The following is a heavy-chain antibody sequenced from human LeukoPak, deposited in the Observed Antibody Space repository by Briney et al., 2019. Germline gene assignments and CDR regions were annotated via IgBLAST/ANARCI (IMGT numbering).Heavy chain of an antibody. CDR3: ASFDYSGSYYGGDFIDY. CDR2: IYYSGST. D-gene: IGHD1-26*01. CDR1: GGSISSSSYY. V-gene: IGHV4-39*07. Sequence: SETLSLTCTVSGGSISSSSYYWGWIRQPPGKGLEWIGSIYYSGSTYYNPSLKSRVTISVDTSKNQFSLKLSSVTAADTAVYYCASFDYSGSYYGGDFIDYWGQGTLVTVSS. J-gene: IGHJ4*02.